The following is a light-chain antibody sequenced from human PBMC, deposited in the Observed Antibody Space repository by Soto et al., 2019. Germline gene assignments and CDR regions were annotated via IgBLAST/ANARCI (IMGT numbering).Light chain of an antibody. CDR1: SNYIGPYNY. V-gene: IGLV2-11*01. CDR2: DVD. J-gene: IGLJ2*01. Sequence: QSALTQPRSVSGSPGQSVAISCTGISNYIGPYNYVSWYQQHPGKAPKLIIYDVDKRPSGVPYRFSGSKSGDMASLTISGLQPDDEADYYCCSYADTYVEFGGGTKLTVL. CDR3: CSYADTYVE.